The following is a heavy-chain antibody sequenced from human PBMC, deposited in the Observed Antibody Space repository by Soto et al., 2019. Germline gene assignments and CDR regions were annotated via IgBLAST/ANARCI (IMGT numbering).Heavy chain of an antibody. CDR1: GGSISSSSYY. D-gene: IGHD6-19*01. CDR2: IYYSGST. J-gene: IGHJ4*02. CDR3: STAAGGSGSSNDY. V-gene: IGHV4-39*01. Sequence: PSETLSLTCTVSGGSISSSSYYWGWIRQPPGKGLEWIGSIYYSGSTYYNPSLKSRVTISVDTSKNQLSLKLSSVTAADTAVYYCSTAAGGSGSSNDYWGQGTLVTVSS.